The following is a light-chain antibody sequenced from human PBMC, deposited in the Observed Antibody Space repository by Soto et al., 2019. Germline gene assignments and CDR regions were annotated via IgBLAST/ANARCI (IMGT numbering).Light chain of an antibody. CDR1: QSISSW. J-gene: IGKJ1*01. CDR2: DVS. V-gene: IGKV1-5*01. CDR3: KQYTNYPLT. Sequence: IQMTQSPPTLSASVGDRVTITCRASQSISSWLAWYQQRPGKAPNLLIYDVSGLESGVPSRFSGSGSGTEFTLTISSLQPDDFATDYCKQYTNYPLTFGQGTKVDIK.